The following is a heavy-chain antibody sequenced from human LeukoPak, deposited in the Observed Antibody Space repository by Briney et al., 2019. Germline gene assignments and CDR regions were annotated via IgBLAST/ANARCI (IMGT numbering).Heavy chain of an antibody. Sequence: KPGGSLRLSCAASGFTFSSYSMSWVRQVPGKGLEWVSVIGSGGSGGTSYADSVRGRFTMSRGDSKNTLFLQMNSLRAEDTAVYYCAKRGCDTTTCSYYFDYWGRGTLVTVSS. V-gene: IGHV3-23*01. CDR2: IGSGGSGGT. CDR1: GFTFSSYS. CDR3: AKRGCDTTTCSYYFDY. D-gene: IGHD2-2*01. J-gene: IGHJ4*02.